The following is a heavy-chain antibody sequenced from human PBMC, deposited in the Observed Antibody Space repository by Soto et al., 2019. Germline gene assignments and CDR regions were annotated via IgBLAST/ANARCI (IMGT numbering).Heavy chain of an antibody. Sequence: GGSLRLSCAASGFTISSNAMYWVRQAPGKGLEWVSGISDRGDTTHYADSVKGRFTISRDTSKNTLYLQLNALRADDTAVYYCAKDKPGTTSFDYWGQGTLVTVSS. CDR2: ISDRGDTT. D-gene: IGHD1-1*01. CDR1: GFTISSNA. J-gene: IGHJ4*02. CDR3: AKDKPGTTSFDY. V-gene: IGHV3-23*01.